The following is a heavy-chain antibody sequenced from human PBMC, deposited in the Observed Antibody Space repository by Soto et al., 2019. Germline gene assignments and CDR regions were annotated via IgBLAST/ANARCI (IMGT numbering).Heavy chain of an antibody. CDR3: AREDLILEWLPYGMDV. V-gene: IGHV1-69*13. J-gene: IGHJ6*02. Sequence: ASVKVSCKASGGTFSSYAISWVRQAPGQGLEWMGGIIPIFGTANYAQKFQGRVTITADESTSTAYMELSSLRSEDTAVYYCAREDLILEWLPYGMDVWGQGTTVTVPS. D-gene: IGHD3-3*01. CDR1: GGTFSSYA. CDR2: IIPIFGTA.